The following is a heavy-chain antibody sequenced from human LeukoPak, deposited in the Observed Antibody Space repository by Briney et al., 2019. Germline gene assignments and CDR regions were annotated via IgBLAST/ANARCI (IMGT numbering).Heavy chain of an antibody. CDR2: IYYSGNT. CDR3: ARHTRQGYNYIDY. CDR1: GGSISGYY. D-gene: IGHD5-24*01. V-gene: IGHV4-59*08. J-gene: IGHJ4*01. Sequence: SETLSLTCTVSGGSISGYYWSWIRQPPGKGLEWIGYIYYSGNTNSNPSLKSRVTISVDTSKNQFSLKLSSVIAADTAVYYCARHTRQGYNYIDYCGHGTLVTVSS.